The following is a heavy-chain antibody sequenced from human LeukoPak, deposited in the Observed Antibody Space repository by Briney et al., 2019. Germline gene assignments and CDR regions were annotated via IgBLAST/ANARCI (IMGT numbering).Heavy chain of an antibody. Sequence: SETLSLTCAVYGGSFSGYYWSWNRQPPGKGLEWIGEINHSGSTNYNPSLKSRVTISVDTSKKQFSLKLSSVTAADTAVYYCVTYYFDSSGPKKNYWGQGTLVTVSS. CDR1: GGSFSGYY. CDR3: VTYYFDSSGPKKNY. V-gene: IGHV4-34*01. CDR2: INHSGST. D-gene: IGHD3-22*01. J-gene: IGHJ4*02.